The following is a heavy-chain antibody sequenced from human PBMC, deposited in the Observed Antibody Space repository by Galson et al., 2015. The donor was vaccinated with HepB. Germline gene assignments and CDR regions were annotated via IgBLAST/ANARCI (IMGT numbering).Heavy chain of an antibody. CDR1: GFTFNTYS. CDR2: ISSTSKYI. J-gene: IGHJ6*02. CDR3: SRQWEDESSAMWDYYYYGMGV. Sequence: SLRLSCAASGFTFNTYSMNWVRQAPGKGLEWVSSISSTSKYISYADSVKGRFTISRDNAKKSLYLQVNSLRAEDTAVYYCSRQWEDESSAMWDYYYYGMGVWGQGTTVTVSS. V-gene: IGHV3-21*01. D-gene: IGHD1-26*01.